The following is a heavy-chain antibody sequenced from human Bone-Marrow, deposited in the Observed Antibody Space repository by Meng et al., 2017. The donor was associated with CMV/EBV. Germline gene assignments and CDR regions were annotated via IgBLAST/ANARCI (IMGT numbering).Heavy chain of an antibody. CDR2: INEDGGIT. V-gene: IGHV3-74*01. Sequence: GESLKISCVASGFSLSRYWMHWVRQVPGKGLVWVSRINEDGGITNHADSVEGRFSISRDNAKNTLFLQMNSLRAEDTAVYYCARDLAGRDDLWGPGTRVTGSS. D-gene: IGHD3-10*01. CDR3: ARDLAGRDDL. J-gene: IGHJ5*02. CDR1: GFSLSRYW.